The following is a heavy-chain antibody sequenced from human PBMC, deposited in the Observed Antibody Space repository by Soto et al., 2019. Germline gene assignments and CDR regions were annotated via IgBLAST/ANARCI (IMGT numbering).Heavy chain of an antibody. D-gene: IGHD5-18*01. V-gene: IGHV3-30-3*01. CDR2: ISYDGSNK. J-gene: IGHJ4*02. CDR1: GFTFSSYA. Sequence: QVQLVESGGGVVQPGRSLRLSCAASGFTFSSYAMHWVRQAPGKGLEWVAVISYDGSNKYYADSVKGRFTISRDNSKNTLYLQMNSLRAEDTAVYYCARDSLKYSYALGEFDYWGQGTLVTVSS. CDR3: ARDSLKYSYALGEFDY.